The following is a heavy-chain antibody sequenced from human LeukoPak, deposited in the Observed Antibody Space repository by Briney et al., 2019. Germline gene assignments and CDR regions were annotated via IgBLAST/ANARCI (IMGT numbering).Heavy chain of an antibody. CDR3: AKILERELQYYYYGMDV. J-gene: IGHJ6*02. Sequence: GGSLRLSCAASGFTFKSYAMIWVRQAPGKGLESASSISTAGDRTYYTDSVKGRFAISRDNSKNTLYLQMNSLRAEDTAVYYCAKILERELQYYYYGMDVWGQGTTVTVSS. CDR1: GFTFKSYA. CDR2: ISTAGDRT. D-gene: IGHD5-24*01. V-gene: IGHV3-23*01.